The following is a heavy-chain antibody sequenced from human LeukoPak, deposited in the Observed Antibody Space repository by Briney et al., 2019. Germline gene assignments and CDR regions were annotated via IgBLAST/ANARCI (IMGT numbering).Heavy chain of an antibody. CDR3: AKEAGHWDFDY. CDR2: VSANGVGT. Sequence: GGSLRLSCAASGFTFSSYAMSWLRQAPGKGLEWVSTVSANGVGTYYTDSVKGRFTISRDNSKNTLYLQMNSLRAEDTAVYHCAKEAGHWDFDYWGQETLVTVSS. J-gene: IGHJ4*02. CDR1: GFTFSSYA. V-gene: IGHV3-23*01. D-gene: IGHD7-27*01.